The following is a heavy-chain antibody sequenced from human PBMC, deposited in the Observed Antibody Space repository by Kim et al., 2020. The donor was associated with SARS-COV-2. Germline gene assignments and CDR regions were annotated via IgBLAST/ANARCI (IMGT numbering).Heavy chain of an antibody. CDR3: TRGWAGTADWFDP. J-gene: IGHJ5*02. D-gene: IGHD1-1*01. V-gene: IGHV3-49*02. Sequence: AASLKGRFTISREDSKRMAYLQMNSLKTEDTAVYYCTRGWAGTADWFDPWGQGTLVTVSS.